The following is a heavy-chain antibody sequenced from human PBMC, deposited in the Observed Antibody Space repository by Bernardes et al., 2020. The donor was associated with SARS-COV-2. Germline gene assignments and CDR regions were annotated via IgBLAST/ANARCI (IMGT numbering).Heavy chain of an antibody. V-gene: IGHV1-2*02. D-gene: IGHD5-18*01. Sequence: SVKVSCKASGYIFTAYYIHWVRRAPGQGLEWMGWIDPNSGGTNYAQNFQGRVIMTRDTSISTAYLELSRLRSDDTALYYCARERWNTAGPYYYGMDVWGQGTTVTVSS. CDR2: IDPNSGGT. J-gene: IGHJ6*02. CDR3: ARERWNTAGPYYYGMDV. CDR1: GYIFTAYY.